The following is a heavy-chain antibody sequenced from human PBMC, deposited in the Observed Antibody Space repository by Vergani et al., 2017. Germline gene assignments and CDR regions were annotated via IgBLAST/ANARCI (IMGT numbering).Heavy chain of an antibody. Sequence: EVQLVESGGGLVQPGGSLRLSCAASGFIFSHYWMSWVRQAPGKGLEWVANINQDGSEKYYVDSVKGRFTISRDNAKNSLYLQMNSLRAEDTAVYYCARDREELENGMDVWGQGTTVTVSS. J-gene: IGHJ6*02. D-gene: IGHD1-26*01. CDR2: INQDGSEK. CDR3: ARDREELENGMDV. CDR1: GFIFSHYW. V-gene: IGHV3-7*01.